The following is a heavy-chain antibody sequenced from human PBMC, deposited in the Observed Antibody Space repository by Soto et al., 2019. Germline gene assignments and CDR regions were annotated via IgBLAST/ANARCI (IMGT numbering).Heavy chain of an antibody. D-gene: IGHD4-17*01. Sequence: WGSLRLSCAPSGFTFSAYSMNWVRQAPGRGPEWISHISISISYIEYADSVKGRFTISRDNAKNSLYLQMSSLRDEETAVYYCARRLTTRPEYWGPGTLVNVSA. CDR2: ISISISYI. J-gene: IGHJ4*02. CDR1: GFTFSAYS. CDR3: ARRLTTRPEY. V-gene: IGHV3-48*02.